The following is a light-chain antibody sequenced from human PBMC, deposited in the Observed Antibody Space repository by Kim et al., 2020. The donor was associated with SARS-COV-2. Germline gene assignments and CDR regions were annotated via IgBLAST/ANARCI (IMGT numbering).Light chain of an antibody. CDR2: EVS. CDR3: CSYAGSSTFV. V-gene: IGLV2-23*02. Sequence: QSAPTQPASVSGSPGQSITISCTGTSSDVGSYNLVSWYQQHPGKAPKLMIYEVSKRPSGVSNRFPGSKSGNTASLTISGLQAEDEADYYCCSYAGSSTFVFGTGTKVTVL. CDR1: SSDVGSYNL. J-gene: IGLJ1*01.